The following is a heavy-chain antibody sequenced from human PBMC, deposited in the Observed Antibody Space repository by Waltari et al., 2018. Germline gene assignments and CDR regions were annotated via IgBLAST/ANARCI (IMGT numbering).Heavy chain of an antibody. CDR2: IKSKTDGGTT. CDR1: GFSFSNAW. J-gene: IGHJ4*02. Sequence: EVQLVESGGDLVRPGGSLSLPCAASGFSFSNAWMRRVRQAPGKGLEWVGRIKSKTDGGTTDYAAPVKGRFTISRDDSENTLYLQMNSLKTEDTAVYYCTTLFGDFWSGYFFDYWGQGTLVTVSS. D-gene: IGHD3-3*01. V-gene: IGHV3-15*01. CDR3: TTLFGDFWSGYFFDY.